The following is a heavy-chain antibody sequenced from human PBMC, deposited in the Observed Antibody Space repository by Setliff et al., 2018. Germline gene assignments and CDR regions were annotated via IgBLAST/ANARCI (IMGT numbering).Heavy chain of an antibody. V-gene: IGHV2-26*01. D-gene: IGHD3-16*01. Sequence: SGSTLVNPTETLTLTCTVSGFSLSNARMGVSWIRQPPGKALEWLAHIFSNDEKSYSTSLKSRLTITKDTSKNQVVLTMTNVDPVDTATYFCAHAPTLAEIPLGYFDSWGQGTLVTVSS. CDR2: IFSNDEK. J-gene: IGHJ4*02. CDR1: GFSLSNARMG. CDR3: AHAPTLAEIPLGYFDS.